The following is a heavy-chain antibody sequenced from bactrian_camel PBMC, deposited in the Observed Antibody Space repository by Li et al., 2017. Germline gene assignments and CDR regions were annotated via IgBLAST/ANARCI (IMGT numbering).Heavy chain of an antibody. V-gene: IGHV3S26*01. J-gene: IGHJ6*01. CDR2: IDEDGSA. D-gene: IGHD8*01. Sequence: QLVESGGGSVQTGGSLRLSCVASGYTSRRYWMTWFRQAPGKEREGVAAIDEDGSASYADSVKGRFTISNDHTKNILYLQMNNLKPEDIGMYYCGVDDEWGNCSPRADFGYWGQGTQVTVS. CDR1: GYTSRRYW. CDR3: GVDDEWGNCSPRADFGY.